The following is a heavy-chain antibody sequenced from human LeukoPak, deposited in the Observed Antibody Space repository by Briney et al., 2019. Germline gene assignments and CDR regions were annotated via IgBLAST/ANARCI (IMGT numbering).Heavy chain of an antibody. J-gene: IGHJ5*02. D-gene: IGHD2-2*01. CDR1: GGSIRNYY. CDR2: IHYSGST. Sequence: SETLSLTCTVSGGSIRNYYWTWIRQPPGKRLEWIGYIHYSGSTNYNPSLKSRVTISVDTSKNQFSLKLSSVTAADTAVYYCARLRYCSSTSCYPWFDPWGQGTLVTVSS. CDR3: ARLRYCSSTSCYPWFDP. V-gene: IGHV4-59*08.